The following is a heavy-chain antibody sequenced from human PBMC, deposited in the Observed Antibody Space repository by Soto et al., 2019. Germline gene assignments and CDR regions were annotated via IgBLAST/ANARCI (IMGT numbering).Heavy chain of an antibody. CDR2: IIPIFGTE. CDR1: GGTFSSYA. Sequence: WASVKVSCKASGGTFSSYAISWVRQAPGQGLEWMGGIIPIFGTENYAQKFQGRVTITADESTSTAYMELSSLRSEDTAVYYCATGLSMIVVVKFDYWGQGTLVTVSS. J-gene: IGHJ4*02. V-gene: IGHV1-69*13. CDR3: ATGLSMIVVVKFDY. D-gene: IGHD3-22*01.